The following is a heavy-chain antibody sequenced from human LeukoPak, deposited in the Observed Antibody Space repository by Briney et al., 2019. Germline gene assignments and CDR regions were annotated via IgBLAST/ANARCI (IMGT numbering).Heavy chain of an antibody. J-gene: IGHJ4*02. D-gene: IGHD3-10*01. CDR2: ISGSGGST. Sequence: GGSLRLSCAASGFTFSSYAMSWVRQAPGKGLEWVSAISGSGGSTYYADSVKGRFTISRDNARNLLFLQMNSLRAEDTAVYFCARDRSYYKYLEYWGQGTLVTVSS. CDR3: ARDRSYYKYLEY. CDR1: GFTFSSYA. V-gene: IGHV3-23*01.